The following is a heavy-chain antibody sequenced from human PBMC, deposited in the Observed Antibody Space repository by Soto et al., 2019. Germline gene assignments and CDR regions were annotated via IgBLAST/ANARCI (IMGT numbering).Heavy chain of an antibody. CDR3: AKATTNGGWFNPFDS. CDR1: GFSFVNYA. CDR2: LSGSGTST. J-gene: IGHJ4*02. V-gene: IGHV3-23*01. D-gene: IGHD6-19*01. Sequence: GGSLRLSCAASGFSFVNYAMNWVRQAPGKGLEWVSGLSGSGTSTYYADSVKGRFTISRDNSRDTLFLQMNGLTADDTTVYYCAKATTNGGWFNPFDSWGQGALVTVSS.